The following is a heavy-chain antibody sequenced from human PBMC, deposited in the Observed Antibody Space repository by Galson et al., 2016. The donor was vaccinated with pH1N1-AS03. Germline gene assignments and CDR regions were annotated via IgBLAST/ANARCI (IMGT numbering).Heavy chain of an antibody. CDR3: VRAVATAGSF. CDR2: INQYGNVT. Sequence: SLRLSCAASGFTFRYAWMSWVRQAPGKGLEWVANINQYGNVTYYVDSVKGRFTVSRDNATNSVYLQMNSLRAEDTAVYYCVRAVATAGSFWGQGTLVVVSS. CDR1: GFTFRYAW. J-gene: IGHJ4*02. V-gene: IGHV3-7*04. D-gene: IGHD6-13*01.